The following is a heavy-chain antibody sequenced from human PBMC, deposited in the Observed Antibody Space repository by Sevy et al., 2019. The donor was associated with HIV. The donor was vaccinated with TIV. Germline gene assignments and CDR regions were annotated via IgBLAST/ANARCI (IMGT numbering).Heavy chain of an antibody. V-gene: IGHV1-18*01. CDR3: ARAPSGSQGPGQYFHH. CDR2: ISTYNGDT. J-gene: IGHJ1*01. D-gene: IGHD1-26*01. Sequence: ASVKVSCKTFGYTFTSYGIGWVRQAPGQGLEWMGWISTYNGDTNSAQKLQGRVTMTTDTSTSTAYMELRSLRSDDTAVYYCARAPSGSQGPGQYFHHWGQGTLVTVSS. CDR1: GYTFTSYG.